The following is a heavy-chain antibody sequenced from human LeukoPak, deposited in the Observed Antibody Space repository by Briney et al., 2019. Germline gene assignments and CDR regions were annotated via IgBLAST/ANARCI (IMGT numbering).Heavy chain of an antibody. V-gene: IGHV1-8*01. Sequence: GASVKVSCKASGYTFTSYDTNWVRQATGQGLEWMGWMNPISGNTGHAQKFQGRVTMTRDTSISTAYMELSSLRSEDTAVYYCARGPPIRGYRYGYDTGYYYSYSMDVWGKGTTVTISS. CDR2: MNPISGNT. CDR1: GYTFTSYD. D-gene: IGHD5-18*01. CDR3: ARGPPIRGYRYGYDTGYYYSYSMDV. J-gene: IGHJ6*03.